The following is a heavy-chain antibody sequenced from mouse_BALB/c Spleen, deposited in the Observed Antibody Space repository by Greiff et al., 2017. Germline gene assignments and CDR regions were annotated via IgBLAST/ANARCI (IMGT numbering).Heavy chain of an antibody. CDR3: TRSGGYYAMDY. CDR2: IDPSDSYT. CDR1: GYTFTSYL. J-gene: IGHJ4*01. Sequence: QVQLQQPGAELVKPGASVKMSCKASGYTFTSYLMHWVKQRPGQGLEWIGVIDPSDSYTSYNQKFKGKATLTVDTSSSTAYMQLSSLTSEDSAVYYCTRSGGYYAMDYWGQGTSVTVSS. V-gene: IGHV1S127*01. D-gene: IGHD1-1*02.